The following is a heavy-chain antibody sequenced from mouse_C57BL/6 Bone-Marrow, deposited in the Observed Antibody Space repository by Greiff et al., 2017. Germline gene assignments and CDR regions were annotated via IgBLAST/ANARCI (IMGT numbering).Heavy chain of an antibody. CDR3: ARHDY. V-gene: IGHV5-6*02. Sequence: EVMLVESGGDLVKPGGSLKLSCAASGFTFSSYGMSWVRQTPDKRLEWVATISRGGIYTYYPDSVKGRFTISRDNAKNTLYLQMSSLKSEDTAMYYCARHDYWGQGTTLTVSS. CDR2: ISRGGIYT. CDR1: GFTFSSYG. J-gene: IGHJ2*01.